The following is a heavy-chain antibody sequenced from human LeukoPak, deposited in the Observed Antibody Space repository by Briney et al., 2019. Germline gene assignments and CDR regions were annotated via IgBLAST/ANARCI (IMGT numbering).Heavy chain of an antibody. J-gene: IGHJ5*02. CDR2: TYYRSKWYN. D-gene: IGHD5-24*01. Sequence: WLRQXXXXXLEWLGRTYYRSKWYNDYAVSVKSRITINPDTSKNQFSLQLNSVTPEDTAVYYCARDQMGFDPWGQGILVTVSS. CDR3: ARDQMGFDP. V-gene: IGHV6-1*01.